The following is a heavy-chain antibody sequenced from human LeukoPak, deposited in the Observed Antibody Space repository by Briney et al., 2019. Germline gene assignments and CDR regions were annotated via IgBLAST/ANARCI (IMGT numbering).Heavy chain of an antibody. CDR1: GFSFSSYT. CDR2: ITGRSTYI. J-gene: IGHJ5*02. CDR3: ARDLTVTSTCWFDR. V-gene: IGHV3-21*01. D-gene: IGHD4-11*01. Sequence: GGSLRLSCAVSGFSFSSYTMNWVRQAPGKGLEWVSSITGRSTYIYYADSVKGRFTISRDNAKNSLYLQMNSLRAEDTAVYYCARDLTVTSTCWFDRWGQGTLVTVSS.